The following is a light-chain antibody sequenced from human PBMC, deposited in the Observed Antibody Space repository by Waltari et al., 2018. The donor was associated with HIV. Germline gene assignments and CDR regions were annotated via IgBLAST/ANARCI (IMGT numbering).Light chain of an antibody. CDR1: SSKFGNDF. Sequence: QSVLTQPPSVSAAPGQKVTISCSGSSSKFGNDFVSWYQHLPGAAPKLLIYDNDKRPSGISDRFSGSKSGTSATLGITGLQTGDEADYYCGTWDTSLGAGLFGGGTKLTVL. CDR3: GTWDTSLGAGL. CDR2: DND. J-gene: IGLJ3*02. V-gene: IGLV1-51*01.